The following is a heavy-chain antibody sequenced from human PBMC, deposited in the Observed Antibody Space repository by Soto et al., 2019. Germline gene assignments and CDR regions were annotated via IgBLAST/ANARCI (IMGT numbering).Heavy chain of an antibody. CDR1: GGSISSYY. Sequence: PSETLSLTCTVSGGSISSYYWSWIRQPPGKGLEWIGYIYYSGSTNYNPSLKSRFTISVDTSKNLFSLKLSSVTAADTAVYYCARGHESYQLLRFDPWGQGTLVTVSS. V-gene: IGHV4-59*01. CDR3: ARGHESYQLLRFDP. J-gene: IGHJ5*02. CDR2: IYYSGST. D-gene: IGHD2-2*01.